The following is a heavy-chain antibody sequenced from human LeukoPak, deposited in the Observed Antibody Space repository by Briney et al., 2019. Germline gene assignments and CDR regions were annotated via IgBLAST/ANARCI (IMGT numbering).Heavy chain of an antibody. V-gene: IGHV4-61*02. CDR1: GGSISSGSYY. CDR3: ARGRGRFLEWLLFDY. D-gene: IGHD3-3*01. CDR2: IYTSGST. Sequence: SQTLSLTCTVSGGSISSGSYYWSWIRQPAGKGLEWIGRIYTSGSTNYNPSLKSRVTISVDTSKNQFSLKLRSVTAADTAVYYCARGRGRFLEWLLFDYWGQGTLVTVSS. J-gene: IGHJ4*02.